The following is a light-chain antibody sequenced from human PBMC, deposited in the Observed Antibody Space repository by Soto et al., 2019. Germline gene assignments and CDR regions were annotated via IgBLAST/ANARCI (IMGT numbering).Light chain of an antibody. V-gene: IGKV1-5*03. CDR2: GAS. CDR3: PHYNSYPWT. CDR1: QNIDRW. Sequence: DIQMTQSPSTLSASVGDRVTITCRASQNIDRWLAWYQQKPGKAPNLLIYGASSLESGVPSRFSGSGSGTEFTLTISSLRPDDFATYYCPHYNSYPWTFGQGTKVEIK. J-gene: IGKJ1*01.